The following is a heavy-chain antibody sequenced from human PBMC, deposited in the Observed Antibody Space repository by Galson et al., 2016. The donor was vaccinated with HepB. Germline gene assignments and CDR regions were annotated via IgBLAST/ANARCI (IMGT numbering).Heavy chain of an antibody. V-gene: IGHV3-33*01. J-gene: IGHJ6*02. CDR1: GFNFSNYG. D-gene: IGHD2-8*01. Sequence: SLRLSCAASGFNFSNYGMHWVRQVPGKGLEWVAVIYYDGSKIYYVDSVKGRFTVSRDNSTNTLYVQMNSLRAEDTAVYYCARDPAGCTHGVCSPFYYGMDVWGQGTTVTVSS. CDR3: ARDPAGCTHGVCSPFYYGMDV. CDR2: IYYDGSKI.